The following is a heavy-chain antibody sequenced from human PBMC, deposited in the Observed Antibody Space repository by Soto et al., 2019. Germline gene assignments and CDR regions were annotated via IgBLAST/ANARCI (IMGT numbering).Heavy chain of an antibody. D-gene: IGHD4-17*01. Sequence: ASVKVSCTASGYTFTSYDINCVRQATGQGLEWMGWMNPNSGNTGYAQKFQGRVTMTRNTSISTAYMELSSLRSEDTAVYYCARGASYDYGDYADAFDIWGQGTMVTVSS. CDR3: ARGASYDYGDYADAFDI. V-gene: IGHV1-8*01. J-gene: IGHJ3*02. CDR1: GYTFTSYD. CDR2: MNPNSGNT.